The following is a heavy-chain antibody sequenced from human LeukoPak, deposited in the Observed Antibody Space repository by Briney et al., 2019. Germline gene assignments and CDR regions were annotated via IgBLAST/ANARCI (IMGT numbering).Heavy chain of an antibody. CDR2: IYYSGST. CDR1: GGSISSSSYY. Sequence: PSETLSLTCTVSGGSISSSSYYWGWIRQPPGKGLEWIGSIYYSGSTYYNPSLKSRVTISVDTSKNQFSLKLSSVTAADTAVYYCARVAGQRKLYSSGYYYYGMDVWGQGTTVTVSS. D-gene: IGHD6-19*01. CDR3: ARVAGQRKLYSSGYYYYGMDV. V-gene: IGHV4-39*07. J-gene: IGHJ6*02.